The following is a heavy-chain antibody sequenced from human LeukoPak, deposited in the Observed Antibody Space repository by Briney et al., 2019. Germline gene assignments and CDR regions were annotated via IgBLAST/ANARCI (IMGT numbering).Heavy chain of an antibody. CDR1: GGSISSSSYY. J-gene: IGHJ4*02. CDR2: IYYSGST. CDR3: ARHPYSGYDRRYPYYFDY. D-gene: IGHD5-12*01. V-gene: IGHV4-39*01. Sequence: EPSETLSLTCTVSGGSISSSSYYWGWIRQPPGKGLEWIGSIYYSGSTYYNPSLKSRVTISVDTSKNQFSLKLSSVTAADTAVYYCARHPYSGYDRRYPYYFDYWGQGTLVTVSS.